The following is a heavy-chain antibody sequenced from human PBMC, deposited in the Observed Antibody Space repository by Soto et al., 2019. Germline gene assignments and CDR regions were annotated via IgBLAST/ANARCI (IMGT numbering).Heavy chain of an antibody. CDR2: ISGGAGST. J-gene: IGHJ4*02. V-gene: IGHV3-23*01. CDR3: AKDENYYASGIYGYFDY. Sequence: GGSLRLSCTASGFTFSTYAMSWVRQAPGKGLEWVSAISGGAGSTYYADSGKGRFTISRDNSKNTLYLQMNSLRAEDTAVYYCAKDENYYASGIYGYFDYWGQGTLVTVSS. CDR1: GFTFSTYA. D-gene: IGHD3-10*01.